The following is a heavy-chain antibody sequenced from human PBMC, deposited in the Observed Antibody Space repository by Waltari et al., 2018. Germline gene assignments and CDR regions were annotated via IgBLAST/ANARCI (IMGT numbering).Heavy chain of an antibody. D-gene: IGHD2-8*01. CDR1: GGSISSYY. CDR2: IHYSGST. J-gene: IGHJ4*02. CDR3: ARERCTNGGCPTDC. Sequence: QVQLQESGPGLVKPSETLSLTCTVSGGSISSYYWSWIRQPPGKGREWVGSIHYSGSTNYSPSLERRVTVSVETAKNQFSRKLGSVTAADTAVYYCARERCTNGGCPTDCWGQGTLVTVSS. V-gene: IGHV4-59*01.